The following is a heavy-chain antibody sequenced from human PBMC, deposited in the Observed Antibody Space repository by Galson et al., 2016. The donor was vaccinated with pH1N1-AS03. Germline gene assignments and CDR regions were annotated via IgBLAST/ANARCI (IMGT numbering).Heavy chain of an antibody. J-gene: IGHJ4*02. CDR3: ARGGDHASY. V-gene: IGHV1-18*01. CDR2: ISVYTGKT. Sequence: SVKVSCKASGYIFNSYGIAWVRQAPGQGLKWMGWISVYTGKTNYAEKFQERVTMTRQISTTTAYLELRSLRSDDTAVYYCARGGDHASYWGQGTLVTVSS. D-gene: IGHD3-10*01. CDR1: GYIFNSYG.